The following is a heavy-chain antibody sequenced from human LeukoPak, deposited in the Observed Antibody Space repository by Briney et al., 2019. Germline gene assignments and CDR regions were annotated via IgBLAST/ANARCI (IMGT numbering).Heavy chain of an antibody. D-gene: IGHD3-10*01. J-gene: IGHJ6*02. CDR1: GYTFTNYD. Sequence: ASVKVSCKASGYTFTNYDINWVRQATGQGLEWMGWMNPNSGNTGYAQKFQDRVTMTRNTSISTAYMELTRLTSEDTAVYYRARGDSGYFFYYGLDVWGQGTTVTVSS. CDR2: MNPNSGNT. CDR3: ARGDSGYFFYYGLDV. V-gene: IGHV1-8*01.